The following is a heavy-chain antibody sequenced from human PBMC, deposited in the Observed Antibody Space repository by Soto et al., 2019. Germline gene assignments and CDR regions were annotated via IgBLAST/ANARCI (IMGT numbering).Heavy chain of an antibody. CDR1: GYTFTSYA. V-gene: IGHV1-3*01. J-gene: IGHJ4*02. CDR2: INAGNGNT. D-gene: IGHD6-13*01. CDR3: GRVVVVSEAAGIESAPDY. Sequence: ASVKVSCKASGYTFTSYAMHWVRQAPGQRLEWMGWINAGNGNTKYSQKFQGRVTITRDTSASTAYMELSSLRSEDTAVYYCGRVVVVSEAAGIESAPDYWGQGTLVTVSS.